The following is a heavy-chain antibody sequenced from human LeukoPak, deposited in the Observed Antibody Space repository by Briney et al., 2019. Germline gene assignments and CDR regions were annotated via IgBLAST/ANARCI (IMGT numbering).Heavy chain of an antibody. V-gene: IGHV3-53*01. CDR3: ARIYARWFGESPYGMDV. D-gene: IGHD3-10*01. Sequence: PGGSLRLSCVLSGLTVTTNYMSWVRQAPGKGLEWVSVLYAGGETYYAESVKGRFTISRDTSKNTVYLQMNSLRAGDTAVYYCARIYARWFGESPYGMDVWGQGTTVTVSS. CDR1: GLTVTTNY. J-gene: IGHJ6*02. CDR2: LYAGGET.